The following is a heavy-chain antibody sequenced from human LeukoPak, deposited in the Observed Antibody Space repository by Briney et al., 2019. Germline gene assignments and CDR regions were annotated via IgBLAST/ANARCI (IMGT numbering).Heavy chain of an antibody. J-gene: IGHJ4*02. CDR3: ARSYYDSSGYYYFSSPLDY. CDR2: ICYSGST. D-gene: IGHD3-22*01. Sequence: SETLSLTCTVSGGSISSSSYYWGWIRQPPGKGLEWIGSICYSGSTYYNPSLKSRVTISVDTSKNQFSLKLSSVTAADTAVYYCARSYYDSSGYYYFSSPLDYWGQGTLVTVSS. CDR1: GGSISSSSYY. V-gene: IGHV4-39*07.